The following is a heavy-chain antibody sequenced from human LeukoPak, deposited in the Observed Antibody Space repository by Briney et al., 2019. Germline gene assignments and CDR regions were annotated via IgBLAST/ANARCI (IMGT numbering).Heavy chain of an antibody. J-gene: IGHJ4*02. CDR3: ARARSNWDYYFDY. CDR1: GGSISSYY. Sequence: PSETLSLTCTVSGGSISSYYWSWIRQPPAKGLEWIGYIYYSWSTNYNPSLKSRVTISVDTSKNQFSLKLSSVTAADTAVYYCARARSNWDYYFDYWGQGTLVTVSS. D-gene: IGHD1-7*01. CDR2: IYYSWST. V-gene: IGHV4-59*01.